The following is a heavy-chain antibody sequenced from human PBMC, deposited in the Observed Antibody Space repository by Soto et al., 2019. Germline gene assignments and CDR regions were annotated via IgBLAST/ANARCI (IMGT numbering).Heavy chain of an antibody. CDR3: ARVIVKENIAVAGTSGVGFDY. CDR2: INDSGST. CDR1: GGSFSGCY. J-gene: IGHJ4*01. Sequence: KPSETLSLTCAVYGGSFSGCYWSWIRQPPGKGLEWIGEINDSGSTNYNPSLKSRGTMSVDTSKNQFSLRLSSVTAADTAVYYCARVIVKENIAVAGTSGVGFDYWGHGTLVTVSS. D-gene: IGHD6-19*01. V-gene: IGHV4-34*01.